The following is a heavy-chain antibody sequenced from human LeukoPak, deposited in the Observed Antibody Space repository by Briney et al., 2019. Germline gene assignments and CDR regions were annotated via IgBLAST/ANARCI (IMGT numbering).Heavy chain of an antibody. V-gene: IGHV1-18*01. D-gene: IGHD3-22*01. CDR2: ISTYGGHT. CDR3: ARVSDYYDSSGYYMIFDY. Sequence: ASVKVSCKASGYTFISYGIGWVRQAPGQGLEWMGWISTYGGHTSYAQQFQDRVTMTKDTYTSTAYMELRSLRSDDTAVYYCARVSDYYDSSGYYMIFDYWGQGTLVTVSS. J-gene: IGHJ4*02. CDR1: GYTFISYG.